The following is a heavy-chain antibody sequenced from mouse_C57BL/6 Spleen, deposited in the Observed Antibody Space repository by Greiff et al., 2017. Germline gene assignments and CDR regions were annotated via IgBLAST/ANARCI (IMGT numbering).Heavy chain of an antibody. CDR2: IYPGDGDT. CDR3: ARSGEQYYYGSSRYYFDY. V-gene: IGHV1-82*01. J-gene: IGHJ2*01. Sequence: QVQLKQSGPELVKPGASVKISCKASGYAFSSSWMNWVKQRPGKGLEWIGRIYPGDGDTNYNGKFKGKATLTADKSSSTAYMQLSSLTSEDSAVYFCARSGEQYYYGSSRYYFDYWGQGTTLTVSS. CDR1: GYAFSSSW. D-gene: IGHD1-1*01.